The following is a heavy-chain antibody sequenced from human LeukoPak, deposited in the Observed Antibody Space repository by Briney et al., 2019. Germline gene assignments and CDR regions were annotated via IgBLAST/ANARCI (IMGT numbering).Heavy chain of an antibody. CDR3: ARGTGSYYSLGY. D-gene: IGHD1-26*01. CDR2: INSDGSST. Sequence: GGSLRLSRAASGFTFSSYWMHWVRQAPGKGLVWVSRINSDGSSTSYADSVKGRFTISRDNAKNTLYLQMDSLRAEDTAMYYCARGTGSYYSLGYWGQGTLVTVSS. CDR1: GFTFSSYW. V-gene: IGHV3-74*01. J-gene: IGHJ4*02.